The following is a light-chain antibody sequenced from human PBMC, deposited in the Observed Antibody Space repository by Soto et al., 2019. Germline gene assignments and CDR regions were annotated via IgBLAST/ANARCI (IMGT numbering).Light chain of an antibody. J-gene: IGLJ1*01. V-gene: IGLV1-44*01. CDR2: YTY. CDR1: NSNIGTNT. Sequence: QPVLTQPPSASGTPGQRVTISCSGSNSNIGTNTVNWFQQLPGSAPKLLIFYTYQRPSGVPDRFSGSRSGTSASLAISGLQSEDEADYYCAVWDESLNGYVFGTGTKLTVL. CDR3: AVWDESLNGYV.